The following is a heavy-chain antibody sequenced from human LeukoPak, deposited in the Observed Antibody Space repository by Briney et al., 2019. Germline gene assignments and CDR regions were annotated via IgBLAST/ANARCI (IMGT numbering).Heavy chain of an antibody. CDR1: GGSISSYY. Sequence: SETLSLTCTVSGGSISSYYWSWIRQPPGKGLEWIGYIYYSGSTNYNPSLKSRVTISVDTSKNQFSLKLSSVTAADTAVYYCARVSPYYDSSGYYVDHWGQGTLVTVSS. CDR3: ARVSPYYDSSGYYVDH. CDR2: IYYSGST. V-gene: IGHV4-59*01. J-gene: IGHJ4*02. D-gene: IGHD3-22*01.